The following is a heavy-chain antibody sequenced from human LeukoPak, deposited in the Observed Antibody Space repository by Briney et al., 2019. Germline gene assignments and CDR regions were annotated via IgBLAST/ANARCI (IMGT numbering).Heavy chain of an antibody. D-gene: IGHD1-1*01. Sequence: SETLSLTCTVSGGSISSYYWSWIRQPPGKGLEGIGYIYTSGSTNYNPSLKSRVTISVDTSKNQFSLKLSSVTAADTAVYYCARHGRRTGTGTVYYYYYYMDVWGKGTTVTVSS. CDR2: IYTSGST. CDR1: GGSISSYY. CDR3: ARHGRRTGTGTVYYYYYYMDV. J-gene: IGHJ6*03. V-gene: IGHV4-4*09.